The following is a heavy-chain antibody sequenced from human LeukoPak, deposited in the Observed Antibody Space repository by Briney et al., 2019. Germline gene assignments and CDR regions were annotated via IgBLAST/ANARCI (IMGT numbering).Heavy chain of an antibody. Sequence: GGSLRLSCAASGFTFSSYSMNWVRQAPGKGLEWVSSISSSSSYIYYADSVKGRFTISRDNAKNSLYLQMNSLRAEDTAVYYCARDYYDSSGYYPFDYWGQGTLVTVSS. CDR2: ISSSSSYI. CDR3: ARDYYDSSGYYPFDY. V-gene: IGHV3-21*01. CDR1: GFTFSSYS. J-gene: IGHJ4*02. D-gene: IGHD3-22*01.